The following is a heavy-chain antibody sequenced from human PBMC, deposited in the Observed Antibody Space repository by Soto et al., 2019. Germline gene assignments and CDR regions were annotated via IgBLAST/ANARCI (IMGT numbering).Heavy chain of an antibody. Sequence: GGSLRLSCAASGFTFSSYGMHWVRQAPGKGLEWVAVIWYDGSNKYYADSVKGRFTISRDNSKNTLYLQMNSLRAEDTAVYYCARKLVVAAHPAYYYYYSMDVWGKGTTVTVSS. D-gene: IGHD2-15*01. V-gene: IGHV3-33*01. J-gene: IGHJ6*03. CDR2: IWYDGSNK. CDR1: GFTFSSYG. CDR3: ARKLVVAAHPAYYYYYSMDV.